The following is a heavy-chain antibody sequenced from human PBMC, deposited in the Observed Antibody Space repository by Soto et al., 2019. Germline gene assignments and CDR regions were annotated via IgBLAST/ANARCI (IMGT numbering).Heavy chain of an antibody. CDR1: GGTFSSNV. J-gene: IGHJ4*02. V-gene: IGHV1-69*06. Sequence: QVQLMQSGAEVKKPGSSVKVSCKASGGTFSSNVISWVRQAPGQGLEWRGEIMPIFGAANNAQKFQGRLTITADTSTTTVYMELSSLRSEDTAVYFCARGARYCSGGSCYPDDWGQGTLVTVSS. CDR2: IMPIFGAA. D-gene: IGHD2-15*01. CDR3: ARGARYCSGGSCYPDD.